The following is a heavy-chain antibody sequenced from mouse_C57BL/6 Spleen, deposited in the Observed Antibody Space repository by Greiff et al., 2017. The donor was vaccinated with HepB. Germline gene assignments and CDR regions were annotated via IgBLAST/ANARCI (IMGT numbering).Heavy chain of an antibody. V-gene: IGHV1-64*01. CDR3: AREPPSLLLRYHFDY. CDR1: GYTFTSYW. J-gene: IGHJ2*01. CDR2: IHPNSGST. Sequence: VKLQQPGAELVKPGASVKLSCKASGYTFTSYWMHWVKQRPGQGLEWIGMIHPNSGSTNYNEKFKSKATLTVDKSSSTAYMQLSSLTSEDSAVYYCAREPPSLLLRYHFDYWGQGTTLTVSS. D-gene: IGHD1-1*01.